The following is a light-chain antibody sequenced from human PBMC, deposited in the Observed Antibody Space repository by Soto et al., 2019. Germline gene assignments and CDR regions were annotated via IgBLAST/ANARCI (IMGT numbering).Light chain of an antibody. CDR3: QVWDSNTYV. CDR2: QDT. J-gene: IGLJ1*01. V-gene: IGLV3-1*01. CDR1: KLGNKY. Sequence: SYELTQPSSVSVSPGQTASITCSGDKLGNKYACWYQQKPGQSPVLVVYQDTKRPSGIPERFSGSNSGNTATLTISGTQAMDEADYYCQVWDSNTYVFGTGTKVTVL.